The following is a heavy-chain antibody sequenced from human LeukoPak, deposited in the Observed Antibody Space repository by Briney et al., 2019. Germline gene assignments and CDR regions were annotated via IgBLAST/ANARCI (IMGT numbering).Heavy chain of an antibody. CDR3: ARVPNYYDSSGYYLDWFDP. V-gene: IGHV1-8*01. Sequence: ASVKVSCKASGYTFTSYDINWVRQATGQGLEWMGWMNPNSGNTGYAQKFQGRVTMTRNTSISTAYMELSSLTSEDTAVYYCARVPNYYDSSGYYLDWFDPWGQGTLVTVSS. J-gene: IGHJ5*02. CDR1: GYTFTSYD. D-gene: IGHD3-22*01. CDR2: MNPNSGNT.